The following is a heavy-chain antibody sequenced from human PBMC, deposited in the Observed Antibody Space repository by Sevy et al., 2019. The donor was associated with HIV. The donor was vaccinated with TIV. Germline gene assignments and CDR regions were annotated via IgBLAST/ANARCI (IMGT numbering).Heavy chain of an antibody. V-gene: IGHV3-49*03. J-gene: IGHJ4*02. D-gene: IGHD5-18*01. CDR1: GFTFGDYA. Sequence: GGSLRLSCTASGFTFGDYAMSWFRQAPGKGLEWVGFIRSKAYGGTTEYAASVKGGFTISRDDSKSIAYLQMNSLKTEDTDVYYCTRVYNTAMVTGYWGQGTLVTVSS. CDR2: IRSKAYGGTT. CDR3: TRVYNTAMVTGY.